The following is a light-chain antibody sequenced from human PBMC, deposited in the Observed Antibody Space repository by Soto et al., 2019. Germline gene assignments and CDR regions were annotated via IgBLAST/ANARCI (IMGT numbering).Light chain of an antibody. Sequence: ALTQPPSASGSPGQSVTISCTGASSDVGGYDYVSWYQQHPGKAPKLMIYEVTIRPSGVSDRFSGSKSGNTASLTVSGLQAEDEADYYCSSYTGGNPSYVFGTGTKVTVL. CDR1: SSDVGGYDY. J-gene: IGLJ1*01. V-gene: IGLV2-8*01. CDR2: EVT. CDR3: SSYTGGNPSYV.